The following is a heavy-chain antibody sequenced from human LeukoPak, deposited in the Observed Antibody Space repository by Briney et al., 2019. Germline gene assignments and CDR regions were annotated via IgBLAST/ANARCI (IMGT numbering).Heavy chain of an antibody. CDR2: ISSSSSYT. V-gene: IGHV3-11*06. CDR1: GFTFSDYY. Sequence: GGSLRLSCAASGFTFSDYYMSWIRQAPGKGLEWVSYISSSSSYTNYADSVKGRFTISRDNAKNSLYLQMNSLRAEDTAVYHCARDVYDILTGYSDAFDIWGQGTMVTVSS. D-gene: IGHD3-9*01. J-gene: IGHJ3*02. CDR3: ARDVYDILTGYSDAFDI.